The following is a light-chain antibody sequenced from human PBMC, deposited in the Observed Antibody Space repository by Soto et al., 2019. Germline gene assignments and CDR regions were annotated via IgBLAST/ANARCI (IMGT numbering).Light chain of an antibody. CDR2: GAS. Sequence: EIVLMQSPGTLSLSPGERATLSFRASESITSRYLAWYQQKPGQAPRLLIYGASRRATGIPDRFSGSGSGTDFTLTISSLEPEDFAVYYCQQRSNWPPITFGQGTRLEI. J-gene: IGKJ5*01. V-gene: IGKV3D-20*02. CDR1: ESITSRY. CDR3: QQRSNWPPIT.